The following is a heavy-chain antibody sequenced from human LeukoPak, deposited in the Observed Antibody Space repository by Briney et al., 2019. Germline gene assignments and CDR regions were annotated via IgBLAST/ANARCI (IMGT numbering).Heavy chain of an antibody. D-gene: IGHD5-12*01. Sequence: PSETLSLTCAVYGGSFSGYYWNWIRQPPGKGLEWIGEINHSGSTNYNPSLKSRVTISVDTSKNQFSLKLSSVTAADTAVYYCARVAEMATITSYFDYWGQGTLVTVSS. CDR2: INHSGST. V-gene: IGHV4-34*01. CDR3: ARVAEMATITSYFDY. CDR1: GGSFSGYY. J-gene: IGHJ4*02.